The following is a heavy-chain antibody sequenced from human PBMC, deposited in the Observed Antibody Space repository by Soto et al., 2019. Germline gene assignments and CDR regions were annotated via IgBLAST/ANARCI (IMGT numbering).Heavy chain of an antibody. J-gene: IGHJ4*02. CDR2: IIPILGIA. Sequence: QVQLVQSGAEVKKPGSSVKVSCKASGGTFSSYTISWVRQAPGQGLEWMGRIIPILGIANYAQKFQGRVTITADKSTSTAYMELSSLRSEDTAVYYCARDHDGGSSGYPGYYWGQGTLVTVSS. V-gene: IGHV1-69*08. CDR3: ARDHDGGSSGYPGYY. CDR1: GGTFSSYT. D-gene: IGHD3-22*01.